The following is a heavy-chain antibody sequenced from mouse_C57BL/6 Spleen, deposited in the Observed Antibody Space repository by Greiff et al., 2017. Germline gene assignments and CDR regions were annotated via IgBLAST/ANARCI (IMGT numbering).Heavy chain of an antibody. J-gene: IGHJ4*01. CDR1: GYTFTSYW. CDR3: AREGGTGAMDY. Sequence: VQLQQPGAELVKPGASVKLSCKASGYTFTSYWMHWVKQRPGQGLEWIGMIHPNSGSTNYNEKFKSKATLTVDKSSSTAYMQRSRLTSEDSAVYYCAREGGTGAMDYWGQGTSVTVSS. D-gene: IGHD2-14*01. CDR2: IHPNSGST. V-gene: IGHV1-64*01.